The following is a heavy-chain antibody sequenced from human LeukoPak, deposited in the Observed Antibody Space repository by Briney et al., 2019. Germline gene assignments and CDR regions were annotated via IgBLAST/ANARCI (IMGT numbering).Heavy chain of an antibody. J-gene: IGHJ5*02. V-gene: IGHV3-33*08. CDR2: IWYDGSNK. Sequence: PGGSLRLSCAASGSTFSSYGMHWVRQAPGKGLEWVAVIWYDGSNKYYADFVKGRFIISRDNSKNTLYLQMNSLRAEDTAVYYCARDPMIRGIGWFDPWGQGTLVTVSS. CDR1: GSTFSSYG. CDR3: ARDPMIRGIGWFDP. D-gene: IGHD3-10*01.